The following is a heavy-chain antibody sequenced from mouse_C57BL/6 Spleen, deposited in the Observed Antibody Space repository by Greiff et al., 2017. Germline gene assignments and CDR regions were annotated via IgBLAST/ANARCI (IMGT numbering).Heavy chain of an antibody. Sequence: EVQLQQPGPELVKPGASVKLPCKASGYTFTDYNMDWVKQSHGKSLEWIGDINPYNGGTIYNQKFKGKATLTVDKSASNSYMELRSLTSDDTAVDYCARRYYSKAIDYWCQGTSVTGSS. J-gene: IGHJ4*01. CDR1: GYTFTDYN. V-gene: IGHV1-18*01. CDR2: INPYNGGT. D-gene: IGHD2-5*01. CDR3: ARRYYSKAIDY.